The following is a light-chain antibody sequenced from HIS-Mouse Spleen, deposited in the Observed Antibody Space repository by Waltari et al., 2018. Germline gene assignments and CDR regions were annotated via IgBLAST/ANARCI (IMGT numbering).Light chain of an antibody. CDR1: NIGRKS. J-gene: IGLJ2*01. Sequence: SYVLTQPPSVSVAPGKTARITCGGNNIGRKSVHWYQQKQGQAPVLVVYEDSARPSGIPERFSGSNSGNTATLTISRVEAGDEADYYCQVWDSSSDHVVFGGGTKLTVL. CDR3: QVWDSSSDHVV. V-gene: IGLV3-21*03. CDR2: EDS.